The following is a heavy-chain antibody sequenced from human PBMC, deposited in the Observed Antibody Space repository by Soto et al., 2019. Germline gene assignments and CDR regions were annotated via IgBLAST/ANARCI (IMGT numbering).Heavy chain of an antibody. V-gene: IGHV3-15*01. CDR1: GFTFSNAW. Sequence: GGSLTLSCAASGFTFSNAWMSWVRQAPGKGLEWVGRIKSKTDGGTTDYAAPVKGRFTISRDDSKNTLYLQMNSLKTEDTAVYYCTTVYGGSYSLDIWGQGTMVTVSS. CDR2: IKSKTDGGTT. D-gene: IGHD1-26*01. J-gene: IGHJ3*02. CDR3: TTVYGGSYSLDI.